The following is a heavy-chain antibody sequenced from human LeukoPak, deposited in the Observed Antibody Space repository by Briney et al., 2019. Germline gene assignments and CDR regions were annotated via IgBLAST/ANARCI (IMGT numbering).Heavy chain of an antibody. D-gene: IGHD2-15*01. CDR2: ISYDGSNK. Sequence: GGSLRLSCAASGFTLSSYAMHWVRQAPGKGLEWVAVISYDGSNKYYADSVKGRFTISRDNSKNTLYLQMNSLRAEDTAVYYCARAEDIVVVVAATYWGQGTLVTVSS. CDR3: ARAEDIVVVVAATY. V-gene: IGHV3-30*04. J-gene: IGHJ4*02. CDR1: GFTLSSYA.